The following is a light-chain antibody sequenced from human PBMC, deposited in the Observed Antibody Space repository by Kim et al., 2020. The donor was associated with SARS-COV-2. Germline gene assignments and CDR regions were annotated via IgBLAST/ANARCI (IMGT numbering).Light chain of an antibody. CDR3: QTWGTGIWV. CDR1: SGHSSYA. V-gene: IGLV4-69*01. J-gene: IGLJ3*02. CDR2: LNSDGSH. Sequence: ASVKLTCTLSSGHSSYAIAWQQQQPEQGPRYLMKLNSDGSHSKGDGIPDRFSGSSSGAERYLIISSLQSEDEADYYCQTWGTGIWVFGGGTQLAVL.